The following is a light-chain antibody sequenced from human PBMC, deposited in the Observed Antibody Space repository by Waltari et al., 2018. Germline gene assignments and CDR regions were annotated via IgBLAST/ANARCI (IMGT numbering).Light chain of an antibody. CDR3: QQYYSSVT. CDR2: WAS. V-gene: IGKV4-1*01. CDR1: QTVLYSSNNKNY. Sequence: DIVMTQSPDSLAVSLGERAAINCKSSQTVLYSSNNKNYLAWYQPKPGQPPKLLIYWASTRESGVPDRFSGSGSGTHFTLTISSLQAEDVAVYYCQQYYSSVTFGGGTKVEIK. J-gene: IGKJ4*01.